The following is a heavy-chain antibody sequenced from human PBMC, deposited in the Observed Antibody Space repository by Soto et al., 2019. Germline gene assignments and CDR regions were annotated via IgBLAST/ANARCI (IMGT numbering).Heavy chain of an antibody. CDR1: GGSVTNSSYY. V-gene: IGHV4-39*01. Sequence: SETLSLTCTVSGGSVTNSSYYWGWIRQSPGKGLEWIGSVYYRGRSYSKSSVKSRVTISVDTSKNRFSLSLNSVTTSDTAVYFCVSQRTTVPTQAYFDYWGPGALVTVSS. J-gene: IGHJ4*02. CDR2: VYYRGRS. CDR3: VSQRTTVPTQAYFDY. D-gene: IGHD4-17*01.